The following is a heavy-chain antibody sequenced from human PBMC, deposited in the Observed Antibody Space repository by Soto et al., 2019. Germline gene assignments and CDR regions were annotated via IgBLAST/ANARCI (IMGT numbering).Heavy chain of an antibody. CDR2: IFSNDEK. D-gene: IGHD3-22*01. V-gene: IGHV2-26*01. CDR3: ARTGVTKTYYYDSSGPHGPYGMDV. CDR1: GFSLSNARMG. J-gene: IGHJ6*02. Sequence: QVTLKESGPVLVKPTETLTLTCTVSGFSLSNARMGVSWIRQPPGKALEWLAHIFSNDEKSYSTSLKSRLTISKDTSKSQVVLTMTNMDPVDTATYYCARTGVTKTYYYDSSGPHGPYGMDVWGQGTTVTVSS.